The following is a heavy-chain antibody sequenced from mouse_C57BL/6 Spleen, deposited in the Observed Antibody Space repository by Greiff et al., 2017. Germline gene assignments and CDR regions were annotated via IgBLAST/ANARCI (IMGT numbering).Heavy chain of an antibody. J-gene: IGHJ2*01. Sequence: QVQLQQPGAELVRPGSSVKLSCKASGYTFTSYWMDWVKQKPGKGLEWIGNIYPSDSETHYNQKFKDKATLTVDKSSSTAYMQLSSLTSEDSAVYYCARTAQATYWGQGTTLTVSS. CDR1: GYTFTSYW. CDR3: ARTAQATY. CDR2: IYPSDSET. D-gene: IGHD3-2*02. V-gene: IGHV1-61*01.